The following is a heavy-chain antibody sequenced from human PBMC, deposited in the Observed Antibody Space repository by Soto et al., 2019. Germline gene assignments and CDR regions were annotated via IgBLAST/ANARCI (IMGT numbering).Heavy chain of an antibody. CDR1: DDSINSDKYY. J-gene: IGHJ4*02. CDR2: IYYRGNA. CDR3: ARLEGLATISYYFGF. V-gene: IGHV4-39*01. Sequence: QLQLQESGPGLVKPSETLSLTCSVSDDSINSDKYYWGWIRQPPGKGLEWIGSIYYRGNAYYNPSLQTRATISLDKSKSQFSLKLNSVTAADSAVYFCARLEGLATISYYFGFWGPGALVTVSS. D-gene: IGHD3-9*01.